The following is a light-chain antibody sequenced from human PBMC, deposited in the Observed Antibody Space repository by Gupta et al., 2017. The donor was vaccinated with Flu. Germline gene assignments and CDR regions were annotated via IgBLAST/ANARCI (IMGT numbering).Light chain of an antibody. CDR1: QSVSSTY. CDR2: RAS. V-gene: IGKV3-20*01. J-gene: IGKJ2*01. CDR3: HQDCSSRYT. Sequence: DIVLTQSPGTLSLSPGERSTLSCRASQSVSSTYLAWYQQKPGQAPSLLIYRASSRATGIPDRFSGCGSGSDFTLSIIRLEPEDFAVYNCHQDCSSRYTFGPGTKLEIK.